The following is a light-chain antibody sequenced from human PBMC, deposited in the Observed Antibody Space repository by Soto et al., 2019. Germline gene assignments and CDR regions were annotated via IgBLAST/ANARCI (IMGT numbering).Light chain of an antibody. J-gene: IGLJ2*01. CDR1: SSEVGSYKY. CDR2: DVS. Sequence: QSALTQPASVSGSPGQSITISCIGTSSEVGSYKYVSWYQQYPGKAPKLMIYDVSNRPSWVSNRFSGPKSGNTASLTISGLQAEDEADYYCSSYTSSSTVVFGEGTKVTVL. CDR3: SSYTSSSTVV. V-gene: IGLV2-14*03.